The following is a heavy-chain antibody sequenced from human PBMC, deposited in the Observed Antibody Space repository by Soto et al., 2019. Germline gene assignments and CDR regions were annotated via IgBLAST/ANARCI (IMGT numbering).Heavy chain of an antibody. D-gene: IGHD4-17*01. CDR2: INSDGSST. J-gene: IGHJ3*02. Sequence: EVQLVESGGGLVQPGGSLRLSCAASGFTFSSYWMHWVRQAPGKGLVWVSRINSDGSSTSYADSMKGRFTISRDNAKNTLYLQMNSLRAEDTAVYYCARNDYGDESGVAFDIWGQGTMVTVSS. CDR1: GFTFSSYW. CDR3: ARNDYGDESGVAFDI. V-gene: IGHV3-74*01.